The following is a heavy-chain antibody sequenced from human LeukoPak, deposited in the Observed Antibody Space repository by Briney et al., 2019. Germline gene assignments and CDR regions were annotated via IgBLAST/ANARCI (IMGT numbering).Heavy chain of an antibody. CDR2: MSYDGSNK. D-gene: IGHD1-26*01. V-gene: IGHV3-30-3*01. CDR3: ARDQYSGSYGYFDY. Sequence: GGSLRLSCAASGFIFSTYAMHWVRQAPGKELEWVAVMSYDGSNKYYADSVKGRFTISRDNSKNTLYLQMNSLRAEDTAMYYCARDQYSGSYGYFDYWGQGTLVTVSS. CDR1: GFIFSTYA. J-gene: IGHJ4*02.